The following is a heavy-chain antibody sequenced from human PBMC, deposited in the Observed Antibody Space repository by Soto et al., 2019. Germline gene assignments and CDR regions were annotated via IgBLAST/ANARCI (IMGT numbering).Heavy chain of an antibody. Sequence: QLVESGGGLVKPGESLRLSCAASGFTFSSYSMNWVRQAPGKGLEWVSSISSSSSYIYYADSVKGRFTISRDNAKNSLYLQMNSLRAEDTAVYYCAREGVQHGSGPYYYYGMDVWGQGTTVTVSS. V-gene: IGHV3-21*01. CDR2: ISSSSSYI. J-gene: IGHJ6*02. CDR3: AREGVQHGSGPYYYYGMDV. CDR1: GFTFSSYS. D-gene: IGHD3-10*01.